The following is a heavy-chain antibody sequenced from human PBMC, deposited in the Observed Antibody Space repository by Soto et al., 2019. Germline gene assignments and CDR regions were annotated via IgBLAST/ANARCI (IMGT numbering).Heavy chain of an antibody. Sequence: ASVKVSCKASGYTFTSYVLHWVRQAPGQRLEWLGRVNAGNGDTKYSQKFKNRVTISRDTSASTANMEKTSMRSEDTVVYYCARNNGPLWFGELLSFDHWGQGTLVTVSS. CDR1: GYTFTSYV. V-gene: IGHV1-3*01. CDR2: VNAGNGDT. J-gene: IGHJ4*02. D-gene: IGHD3-10*01. CDR3: ARNNGPLWFGELLSFDH.